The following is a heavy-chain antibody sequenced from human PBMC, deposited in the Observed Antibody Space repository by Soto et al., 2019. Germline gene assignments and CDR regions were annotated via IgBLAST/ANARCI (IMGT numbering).Heavy chain of an antibody. V-gene: IGHV1-46*01. CDR3: ARSWTASGGNLDL. D-gene: IGHD1-1*01. J-gene: IGHJ5*02. Sequence: ASVKVSCKASGYSFSSHYMHWVKQAPGQGREWLGIINQTGGSTTYAEKFQGRVTMTADTDTETVYMALIRLRSADTARYYYARSWTASGGNLDLWGQGTLVTVSS. CDR2: INQTGGST. CDR1: GYSFSSHY.